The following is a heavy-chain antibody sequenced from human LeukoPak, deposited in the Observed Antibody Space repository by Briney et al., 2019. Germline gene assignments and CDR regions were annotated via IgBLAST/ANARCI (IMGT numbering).Heavy chain of an antibody. D-gene: IGHD6-13*01. V-gene: IGHV4-30-2*01. CDR2: IYHSGST. CDR3: ARGAYSSSWYIYYYGMDV. Sequence: SQTLSLTCAVSGGSISSGGYSWSWSRQPPGKGLEWIGYIYHSGSTYYNPSLKSRDTISVDRSKNQFSLKLSSVTAADTAVYYCARGAYSSSWYIYYYGMDVWGQGTTVTVSS. CDR1: GGSISSGGYS. J-gene: IGHJ6*02.